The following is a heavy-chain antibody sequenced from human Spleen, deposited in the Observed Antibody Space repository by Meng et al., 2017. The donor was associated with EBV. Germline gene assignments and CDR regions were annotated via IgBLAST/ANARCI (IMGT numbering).Heavy chain of an antibody. V-gene: IGHV4-34*01. CDR1: GGSLSGYY. J-gene: IGHJ5*02. D-gene: IGHD4-11*01. CDR3: ASRGDGIFSNYDWFDL. CDR2: INHGGGT. Sequence: VQQQQWGAVLLQPSETLSLTCAVYGGSLSGYYWSWIRQPPGKGLEWIGEINHGGGTSYNPSLKSRVTMSLDTSMNHFSLKLTSVTAADTAVYYCASRGDGIFSNYDWFDLWGQGTLVTVSS.